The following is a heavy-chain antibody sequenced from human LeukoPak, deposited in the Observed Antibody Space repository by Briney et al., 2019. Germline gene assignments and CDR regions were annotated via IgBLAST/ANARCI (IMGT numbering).Heavy chain of an antibody. J-gene: IGHJ4*02. CDR2: ISSSSSYI. CDR3: ARDVEVRATLLFDY. V-gene: IGHV3-21*01. D-gene: IGHD1-26*01. Sequence: GGSLRLSCAASGFTFSSYSMNWVRQAPGKGLEWVSSISSSSSYIYYADSVKGRFTISRDNAKNSLYLQMNSLRAEDTAVYYCARDVEVRATLLFDYWGQGTLVTVSS. CDR1: GFTFSSYS.